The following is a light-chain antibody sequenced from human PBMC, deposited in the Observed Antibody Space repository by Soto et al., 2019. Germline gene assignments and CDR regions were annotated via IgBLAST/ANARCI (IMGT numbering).Light chain of an antibody. CDR2: GAS. CDR1: QSVSSTY. Sequence: EVVLTPSPCTLSLSPGEGATLSCRASQSVSSTYLAWYQQKAGQAPRLLIYGASSRATGIPDRFSGSGSGTDFTLTISRLEPEDFAVYYCQQYGSSPQTFGQGAKVDI. J-gene: IGKJ1*01. V-gene: IGKV3-20*01. CDR3: QQYGSSPQT.